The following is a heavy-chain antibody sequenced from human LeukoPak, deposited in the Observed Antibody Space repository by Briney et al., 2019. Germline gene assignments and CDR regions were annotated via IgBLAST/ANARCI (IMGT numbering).Heavy chain of an antibody. Sequence: ASVKVSCKASGYIFTGYYIHWVRQAPGQGLEWMGWINPNSGGTNYAQKFQGRVTMTRDTTVSTAYMELSRLKSDDTALYYCAREWIRETTGTQPYDSWGQGTLVTVSS. CDR3: AREWIRETTGTQPYDS. D-gene: IGHD1-1*01. CDR2: INPNSGGT. J-gene: IGHJ4*02. V-gene: IGHV1-2*02. CDR1: GYIFTGYY.